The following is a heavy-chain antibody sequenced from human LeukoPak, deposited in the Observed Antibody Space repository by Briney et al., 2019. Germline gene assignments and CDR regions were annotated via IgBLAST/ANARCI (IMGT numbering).Heavy chain of an antibody. CDR1: GFTFSDYY. J-gene: IGHJ4*02. Sequence: GGFLRLSCAASGFTFSDYYMSWIRQAPGKGLGWVAAISSSSRDIFYADSVKGRFSISRDNTQNSLSLQMSSLKAEDTAVYYCVREAAATLFDYWGQGTLVTVSS. CDR2: ISSSSRDI. CDR3: VREAAATLFDY. V-gene: IGHV3-11*06. D-gene: IGHD1-26*01.